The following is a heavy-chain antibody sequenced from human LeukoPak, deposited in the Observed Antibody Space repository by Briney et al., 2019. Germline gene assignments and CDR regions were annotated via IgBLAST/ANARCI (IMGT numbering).Heavy chain of an antibody. V-gene: IGHV3-11*01. Sequence: PGGSLRLSCAASGFSFSDYYMSWIRQAPGKGLEWVSYISSSGSTIYYADSVKGRFTISRDNAKNSLYLQMHSLRAEDTAVCYCAKGGGYCSGGSCYNQPFDFWGQGTLVTVSS. CDR3: AKGGGYCSGGSCYNQPFDF. CDR1: GFSFSDYY. J-gene: IGHJ4*02. D-gene: IGHD2-15*01. CDR2: ISSSGSTI.